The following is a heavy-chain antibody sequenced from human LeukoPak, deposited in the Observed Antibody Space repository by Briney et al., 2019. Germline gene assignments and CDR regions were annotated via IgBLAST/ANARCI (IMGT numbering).Heavy chain of an antibody. CDR3: ARSSTIFGHIDY. V-gene: IGHV4-39*01. D-gene: IGHD3-3*01. Sequence: SETLSLTCTVSGASISSSRYYWGWIRQPPGKGLEWIGSISYSGTTYYNPSLKSRVTISVDTSRNQFSLKLSSVTAPDTAVYYCARSSTIFGHIDYWGQGTLVAVSS. J-gene: IGHJ4*02. CDR1: GASISSSRYY. CDR2: ISYSGTT.